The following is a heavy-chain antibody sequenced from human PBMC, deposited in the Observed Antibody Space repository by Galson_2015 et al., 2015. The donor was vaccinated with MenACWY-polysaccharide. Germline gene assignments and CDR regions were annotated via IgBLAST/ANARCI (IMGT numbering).Heavy chain of an antibody. CDR3: AREYSSSRYYYYYMDV. J-gene: IGHJ6*03. V-gene: IGHV3-23*01. D-gene: IGHD6-6*01. Sequence: GGSTYYADSVKGRFTISRDNSKNTLYLQMNSLRAEDTAVYYCAREYSSSRYYYYYMDVWGKGTTVTVSS. CDR2: GGST.